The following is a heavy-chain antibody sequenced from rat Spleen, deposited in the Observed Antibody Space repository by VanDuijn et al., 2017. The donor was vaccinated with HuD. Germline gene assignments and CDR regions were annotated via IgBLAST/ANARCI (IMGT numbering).Heavy chain of an antibody. CDR1: GFTFSDYY. V-gene: IGHV5-25*01. J-gene: IGHJ4*01. Sequence: EVQLVESGGGLVQPGRSLKLSCTASGFTFSDYYMAWVRQAPKKGLEWVASISTGGGNTYYRDSVKGRFTISRDNAKSTLYLQMDSLRSEDTATYFCTRYINHGSYYLMDAWGQGTTVSVSS. CDR2: ISTGGGNT. CDR3: TRYINHGSYYLMDA. D-gene: IGHD1-6*01.